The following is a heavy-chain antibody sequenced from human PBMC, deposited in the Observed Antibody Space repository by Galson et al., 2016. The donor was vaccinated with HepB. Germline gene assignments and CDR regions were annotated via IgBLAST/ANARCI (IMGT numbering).Heavy chain of an antibody. J-gene: IGHJ5*02. CDR2: ISFDGNMK. Sequence: SLRLSCAASGFIFSASGMHWVRQAPGKRPEWLAVISFDGNMKFYADSVQGRFTISRDNSNNTVSLQMNRLRPEDKAIYYCAKGGAIGMGIASPDSWGQGDLVTVSS. CDR1: GFIFSASG. V-gene: IGHV3-30*18. D-gene: IGHD5-24*01. CDR3: AKGGAIGMGIASPDS.